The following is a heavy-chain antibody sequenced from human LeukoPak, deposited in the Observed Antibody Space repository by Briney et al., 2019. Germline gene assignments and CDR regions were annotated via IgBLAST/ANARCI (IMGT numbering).Heavy chain of an antibody. CDR3: ASSSFWSGYFDY. V-gene: IGHV4-38-2*02. Sequence: SETLSLTCTVSGYSISSAYSWGWIRQPPGKGLEWIGSIYHSGSTYYNPSLKSRVTISVDTSKNQFSLKLSSVTAADTAVYYCASSSFWSGYFDYWGQGTLVTVSS. D-gene: IGHD3-3*01. CDR2: IYHSGST. CDR1: GYSISSAYS. J-gene: IGHJ4*02.